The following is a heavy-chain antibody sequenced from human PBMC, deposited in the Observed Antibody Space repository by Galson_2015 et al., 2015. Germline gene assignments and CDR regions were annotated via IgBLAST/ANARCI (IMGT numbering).Heavy chain of an antibody. J-gene: IGHJ4*02. CDR1: GYTFTSYD. Sequence: SVKVSCKASGYTFTSYDIHWARQAPGQGLEWMGWISAYNGNTSFAQSLQGKLTMTRDTSTTTAYMELRSLTSDDTALYYCARDDGNLSFDSGGQGTLVTVSS. CDR2: ISAYNGNT. D-gene: IGHD4-23*01. V-gene: IGHV1-18*01. CDR3: ARDDGNLSFDS.